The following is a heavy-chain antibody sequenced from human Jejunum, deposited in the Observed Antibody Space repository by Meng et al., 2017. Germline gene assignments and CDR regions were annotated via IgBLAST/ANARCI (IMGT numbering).Heavy chain of an antibody. V-gene: IGHV3-23*04. CDR3: AKRTSF. CDR2: FAANSST. CDR1: GLPSSISS. Sequence: VLLVGLGGGLVQPGGSRRLSCAASGLPSSISSMSWVRHAQGRGLKWVSTFAANSSTYYAESVKGRFTISRDNSKNTLSLQMNSLRAEDTVVYYCAKRTSFWGQGTLVTVSS. J-gene: IGHJ4*02. D-gene: IGHD3-16*01.